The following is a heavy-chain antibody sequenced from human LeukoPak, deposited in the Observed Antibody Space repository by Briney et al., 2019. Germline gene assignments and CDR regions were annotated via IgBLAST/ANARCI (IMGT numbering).Heavy chain of an antibody. Sequence: PSETLSLTCTVSGGSISSYYWSWIRQPPGKGLEWIGYIYYSGSTNYNPSLKSRVTISVDTSKNQFSLKLSPVTAADTAVYYCARDFGDSRSPDAFDIWGQGTMVTVSS. D-gene: IGHD6-6*01. CDR3: ARDFGDSRSPDAFDI. J-gene: IGHJ3*02. CDR2: IYYSGST. V-gene: IGHV4-59*01. CDR1: GGSISSYY.